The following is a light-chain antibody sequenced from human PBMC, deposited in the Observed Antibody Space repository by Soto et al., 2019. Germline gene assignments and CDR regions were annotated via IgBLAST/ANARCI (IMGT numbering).Light chain of an antibody. CDR1: QDISSL. CDR2: DAS. V-gene: IGKV1D-13*01. Sequence: GPTPCRASQDISSLFAWYQQRPGNPPKLLIYDASSLESGVPSRFSGSGSGTDFALTFSGLQPEDFATYSCQLSYDYPVTCAGGTKVDIK. CDR3: QLSYDYPVT. J-gene: IGKJ4*02.